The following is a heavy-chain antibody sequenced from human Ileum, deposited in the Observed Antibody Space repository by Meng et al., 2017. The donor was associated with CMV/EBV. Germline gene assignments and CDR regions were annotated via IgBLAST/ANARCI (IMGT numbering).Heavy chain of an antibody. CDR3: ARAISVAGTRRAFDY. CDR1: GGSISSYY. Sequence: SETLSLTCPVSGGSISSYYWSWIRQPPGKGLEWSGYIYYSGSTNDNPSLMSRVTISVDTSKTQLSLMLRSVTAADTAVYYCARAISVAGTRRAFDYWGQGTLVTVSS. V-gene: IGHV4-59*01. CDR2: IYYSGST. D-gene: IGHD6-19*01. J-gene: IGHJ4*02.